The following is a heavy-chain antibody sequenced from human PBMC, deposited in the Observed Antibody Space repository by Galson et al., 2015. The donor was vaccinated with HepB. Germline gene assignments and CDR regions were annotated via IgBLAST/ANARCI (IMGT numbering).Heavy chain of an antibody. Sequence: PALVKPTQTLTLTCTFSGFSLSSSGVGVGLIRQPPGKALEWLALIYWDDDKRYSPSLRSRLTITKDTSKNQVVLTMTNMDPVDTATYYCARLYGSGFYRHYWGQGTLVTVSS. CDR2: IYWDDDK. CDR3: ARLYGSGFYRHY. V-gene: IGHV2-5*02. J-gene: IGHJ4*02. D-gene: IGHD3-10*01. CDR1: GFSLSSSGVG.